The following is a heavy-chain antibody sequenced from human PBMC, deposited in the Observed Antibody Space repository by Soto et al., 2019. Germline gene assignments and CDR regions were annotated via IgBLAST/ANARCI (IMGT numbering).Heavy chain of an antibody. CDR2: LIVSGDDT. Sequence: PGGSLRLSCAASGFIFSNYAMGWVRQAPGKGLEWVSSLIVSGDDTYYADSVRGRFSISRDDSKSMVYLQMNSLRAEDTAVYYCTKMLMDTMIGGVIPRFQYYFEYWGQGTLVTVSS. V-gene: IGHV3-23*01. CDR1: GFIFSNYA. D-gene: IGHD3-10*01. J-gene: IGHJ4*02. CDR3: TKMLMDTMIGGVIPRFQYYFEY.